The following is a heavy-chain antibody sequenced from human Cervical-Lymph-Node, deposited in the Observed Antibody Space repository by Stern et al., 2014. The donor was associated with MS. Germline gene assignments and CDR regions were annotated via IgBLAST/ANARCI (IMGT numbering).Heavy chain of an antibody. Sequence: VQLVQSGAELKKPGASVKVSCKASGYTFTGYFVHWVRQAPGQGLEWMGRINPISGVTDEAKKLQGRVTLTRDTSISTAYLDVTSLRSDDTAVYFCARTIGSTAADVWGQGTLVTVSS. V-gene: IGHV1-2*06. CDR1: GYTFTGYF. J-gene: IGHJ4*02. CDR3: ARTIGSTAADV. CDR2: INPISGVT. D-gene: IGHD1-26*01.